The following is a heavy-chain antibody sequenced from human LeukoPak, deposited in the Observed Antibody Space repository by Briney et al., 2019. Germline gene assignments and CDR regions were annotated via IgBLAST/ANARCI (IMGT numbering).Heavy chain of an antibody. D-gene: IGHD2-8*02. CDR2: VNGDGSTI. J-gene: IGHJ4*02. V-gene: IGHV3-74*01. Sequence: SGGSLRLSCAASGFTFDDYAMHWVRQAPGKGLVWVSYVNGDGSTISHADSVKGRFTMSRDNAKNTLHLEMNSLREEDTAVYFCVRGTTYWYGDDYWGRGTLVTVSS. CDR3: VRGTTYWYGDDY. CDR1: GFTFDDYA.